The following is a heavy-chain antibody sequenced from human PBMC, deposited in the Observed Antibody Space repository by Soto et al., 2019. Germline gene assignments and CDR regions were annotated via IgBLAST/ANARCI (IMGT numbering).Heavy chain of an antibody. V-gene: IGHV1-69*13. CDR1: GGTFSSYA. J-gene: IGHJ4*02. D-gene: IGHD3-22*01. CDR2: IIPIFGTA. Sequence: SVKVSCKASGGTFSSYAISWVRQAPGQGLEWMGGIIPIFGTANYAQKFQGRVTITADESTSTAYMELSSLRSEDTAVYYCARGRLLVYDSSGPDYFDYWGQGTLVTVSS. CDR3: ARGRLLVYDSSGPDYFDY.